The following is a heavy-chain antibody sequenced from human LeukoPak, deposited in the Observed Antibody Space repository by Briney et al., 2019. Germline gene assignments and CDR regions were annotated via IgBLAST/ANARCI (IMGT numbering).Heavy chain of an antibody. CDR1: GFTFSSYW. J-gene: IGHJ6*02. V-gene: IGHV3-74*01. CDR3: VRGGFGHAMDV. Sequence: PGGSLRLSCAASGFTFSSYWMHWARHVPGRGVMWVSAIDNDGGRTNYADSVKGRSTISRDNAKSTLYLQMTNLGAEDTAVYYCVRGGFGHAMDVWGQGTTVTVSS. CDR2: IDNDGGRT. D-gene: IGHD3-10*01.